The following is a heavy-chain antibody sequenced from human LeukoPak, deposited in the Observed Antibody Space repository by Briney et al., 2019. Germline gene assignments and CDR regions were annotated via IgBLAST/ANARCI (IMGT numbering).Heavy chain of an antibody. CDR1: GFTFSSYA. Sequence: GGSLRLSCAASGFTFSSYAMHWVRQAPGKGLEWVAVISYDGSNKYYADSVKGRFTISRDNSKNTLYPQMNSLRAEDTAVYYCARDWRGCFDYWGQGTLVTVSS. D-gene: IGHD6-19*01. CDR2: ISYDGSNK. V-gene: IGHV3-30*04. J-gene: IGHJ4*02. CDR3: ARDWRGCFDY.